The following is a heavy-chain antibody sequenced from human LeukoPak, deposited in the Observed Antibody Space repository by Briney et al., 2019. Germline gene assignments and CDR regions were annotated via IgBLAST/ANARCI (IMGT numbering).Heavy chain of an antibody. D-gene: IGHD1-26*01. CDR3: TSSRVGAINFDY. Sequence: GGSLRLSCAASGFTFSGSAMHWVRQASGKGLEWVGRIRSKANSYATAYAASVKGRFTISRDDSKNTAYLQMNSLKTEDTAVYYCTSSRVGAINFDYWGQGTLVTDSS. CDR1: GFTFSGSA. V-gene: IGHV3-73*01. J-gene: IGHJ4*02. CDR2: IRSKANSYAT.